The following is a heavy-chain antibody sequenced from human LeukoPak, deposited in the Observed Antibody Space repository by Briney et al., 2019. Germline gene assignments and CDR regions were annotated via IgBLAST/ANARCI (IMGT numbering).Heavy chain of an antibody. J-gene: IGHJ4*02. CDR2: IIPIFGTA. CDR1: GGTFSSYA. V-gene: IGHV1-69*01. Sequence: SVKVSCKASGGTFSSYAISWVRQAPGQGLEWMGGIIPIFGTANYAQKFQGRVTITADESTSTAYMELSSLRSEDTAVYYCARDGEHHGNQPVWGQGTLVTVSS. D-gene: IGHD1-14*01. CDR3: ARDGEHHGNQPV.